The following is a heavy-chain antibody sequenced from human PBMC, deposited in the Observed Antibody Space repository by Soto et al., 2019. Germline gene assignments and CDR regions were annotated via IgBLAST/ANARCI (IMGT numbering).Heavy chain of an antibody. CDR3: ARGGVSTRTFDY. CDR2: IYPSDSDT. D-gene: IGHD3-3*01. V-gene: IGHV5-51*01. J-gene: IGHJ4*02. Sequence: GASLKISCKGSGYNFAGYWIALVRQMPGKGLELMGIIYPSDSDTRYRPSFQGQVTISGDKSISTAYLQWSSLRASDTAMYYCARGGVSTRTFDYWGQGTPVTVSS. CDR1: GYNFAGYW.